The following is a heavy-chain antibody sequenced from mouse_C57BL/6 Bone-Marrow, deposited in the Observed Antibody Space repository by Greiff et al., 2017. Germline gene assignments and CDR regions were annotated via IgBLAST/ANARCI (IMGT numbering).Heavy chain of an antibody. J-gene: IGHJ4*01. Sequence: VHLVESGAELARPGASVKLSCKASGYTFTSYGISWVKQRTGQGLEWIGEIYPRSGNTYYNEKFKGKATLTADKSSSTAYMGLRSLTSEDSAVYFCARRAYYGSSYGAMDYWGQGTSVTVSS. CDR2: IYPRSGNT. CDR1: GYTFTSYG. CDR3: ARRAYYGSSYGAMDY. V-gene: IGHV1-81*01. D-gene: IGHD1-1*01.